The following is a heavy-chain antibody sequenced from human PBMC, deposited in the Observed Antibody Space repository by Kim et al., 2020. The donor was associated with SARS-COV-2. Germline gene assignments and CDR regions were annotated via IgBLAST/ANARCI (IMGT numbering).Heavy chain of an antibody. CDR3: AIGKGSGSTLFDY. V-gene: IGHV1-8*01. Sequence: AQKFQGRVTMTRNTSISTAYMELSSLRSEDTAVYYCAIGKGSGSTLFDYWGQGSLLTVSS. J-gene: IGHJ4*02. D-gene: IGHD3-10*01.